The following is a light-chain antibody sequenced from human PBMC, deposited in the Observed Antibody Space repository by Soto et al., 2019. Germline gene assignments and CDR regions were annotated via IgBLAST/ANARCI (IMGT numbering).Light chain of an antibody. J-gene: IGLJ2*01. Sequence: QSVLTQPPSASGTPGQRVTISCSGSSSNIGSNTVNWYQQLPGTAPKLLIYSNNQRPSGVPDRFSGSKSGISASLAISGLESDDEADYYCAAWDDSLNGVVFGGGTKRTVL. V-gene: IGLV1-44*01. CDR3: AAWDDSLNGVV. CDR1: SSNIGSNT. CDR2: SNN.